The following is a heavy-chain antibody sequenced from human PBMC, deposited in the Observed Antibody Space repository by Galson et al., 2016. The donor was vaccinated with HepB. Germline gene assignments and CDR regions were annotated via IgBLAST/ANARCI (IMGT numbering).Heavy chain of an antibody. CDR3: ATATDYAFDI. CDR2: IGYEGRSK. D-gene: IGHD3/OR15-3a*01. CDR1: GFSFSSFA. J-gene: IGHJ3*02. V-gene: IGHV3-30*03. Sequence: SLRLSCAASGFSFSSFAMYWVRQAPGKGLEWVAAIGYEGRSKYYIDSVKGRFTISRDNSKNTFSLQMNSLRVEDTALYYCATATDYAFDIWGQGTMVNVAS.